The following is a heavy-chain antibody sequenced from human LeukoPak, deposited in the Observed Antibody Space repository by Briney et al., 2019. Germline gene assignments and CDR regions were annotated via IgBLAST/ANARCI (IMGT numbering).Heavy chain of an antibody. Sequence: KTSETLSLTCTVSGGSISNYYWSWIRQPPGRGLEYIGHIYYSGNTDYNPSLKSRVTISVDTSKNQFSLKLNSVTAADTAVYYCARWYCSSTTCYYLDYWGQGTLVTVSS. CDR1: GGSISNYY. V-gene: IGHV4-59*01. CDR2: IYYSGNT. J-gene: IGHJ4*02. CDR3: ARWYCSSTTCYYLDY. D-gene: IGHD2-2*01.